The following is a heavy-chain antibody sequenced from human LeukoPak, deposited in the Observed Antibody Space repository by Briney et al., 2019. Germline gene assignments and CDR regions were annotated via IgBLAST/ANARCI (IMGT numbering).Heavy chain of an antibody. V-gene: IGHV4-34*01. CDR3: ARETTSSGLGY. D-gene: IGHD2/OR15-2a*01. CDR1: GGSFSDYY. CDR2: INHSGST. Sequence: SETLSLTCAVYGGSFSDYYWSWIRQPPGKGLEWIGEINHSGSTNYNPSLRSRVTISVDTSKNQFSLKLSSVTAADTAVYYCARETTSSGLGYWGQGTLVTVSS. J-gene: IGHJ4*02.